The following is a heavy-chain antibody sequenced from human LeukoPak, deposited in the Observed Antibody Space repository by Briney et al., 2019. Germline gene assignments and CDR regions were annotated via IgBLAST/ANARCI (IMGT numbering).Heavy chain of an antibody. Sequence: PSQTLSLTCTVSGGSISSGDYYWSWIRQPPGKGLEWIGYIYYSGSTYYNPSLKSRVTISVDTSKNQFSLKLSSVTAADTAVYYCARETGDFWSCYTPYYYGMDVWGQGTTVTVSS. CDR2: IYYSGST. D-gene: IGHD3-3*01. V-gene: IGHV4-30-4*01. CDR1: GGSISSGDYY. J-gene: IGHJ6*02. CDR3: ARETGDFWSCYTPYYYGMDV.